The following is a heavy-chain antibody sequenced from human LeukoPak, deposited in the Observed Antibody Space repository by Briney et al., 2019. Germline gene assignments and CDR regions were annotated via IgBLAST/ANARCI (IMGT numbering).Heavy chain of an antibody. CDR2: IYYSGST. D-gene: IGHD3-22*01. CDR3: ARTPYDSSGYPFDY. CDR1: GGSISSHY. J-gene: IGHJ4*02. Sequence: SETLSLTCTVSGGSISSHYWSWIRQPPGKGLEWIGYIYYSGSTNYNPSLKSRVTISVDTSKNQFSLKLSSVTAADTAVYYCARTPYDSSGYPFDYWGQGTLVTVSS. V-gene: IGHV4-59*11.